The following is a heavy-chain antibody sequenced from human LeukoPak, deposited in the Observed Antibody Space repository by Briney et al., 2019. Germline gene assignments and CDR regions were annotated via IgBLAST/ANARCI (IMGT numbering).Heavy chain of an antibody. D-gene: IGHD3-22*01. CDR2: IKQDGSEK. CDR1: GFTFSSCW. V-gene: IGHV3-7*01. Sequence: GGSLRLSCAASGFTFSSCWMSWVRQAPGKGLEWVANIKQDGSEKYYVDSVKGRFTISRDNAKNSLYLQMNSLRAEDTAVYYCARELVVVLPDYWGQGTLVTVSS. J-gene: IGHJ4*02. CDR3: ARELVVVLPDY.